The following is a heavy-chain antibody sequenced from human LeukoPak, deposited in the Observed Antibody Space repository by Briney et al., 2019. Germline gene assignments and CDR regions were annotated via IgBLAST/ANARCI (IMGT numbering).Heavy chain of an antibody. V-gene: IGHV1-46*01. CDR2: IYPRDGST. CDR1: GYTFTNDH. J-gene: IGHJ4*02. Sequence: GASVKVSCKAPGYTFTNDHMHWVRQAPGQGLEWMGMIYPRDGSTSYAQKFQGRVTVTRDTSTSTVHMELSGLRSEDTAVYYCARDQEGFDYWGQGTLVTVSS. CDR3: ARDQEGFDY.